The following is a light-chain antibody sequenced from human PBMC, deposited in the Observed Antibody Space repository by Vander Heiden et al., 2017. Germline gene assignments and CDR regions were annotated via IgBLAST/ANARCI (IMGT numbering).Light chain of an antibody. J-gene: IGKJ3*01. Sequence: DIQMTQSPSSVSASVGDRVTITCRASQGISSWLAWHQQKPGKAPKLLIYAASSLQSGVPSRFSGSGSGTDFTLTISSRQPEDFATYYCQQANSFPIFTFGPGTKVDIK. CDR1: QGISSW. CDR3: QQANSFPIFT. V-gene: IGKV1-12*01. CDR2: AAS.